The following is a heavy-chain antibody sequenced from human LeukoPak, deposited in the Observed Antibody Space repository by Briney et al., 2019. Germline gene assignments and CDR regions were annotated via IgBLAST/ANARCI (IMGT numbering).Heavy chain of an antibody. CDR3: TLVGVGFCSGGSCYH. J-gene: IGHJ5*02. CDR2: ITGSGGST. Sequence: HAGGSLRLSCAASGFTFSSHGMSWVRQAPGKGLEWVSSITGSGGSTYYADSVKGRFTISRDNSKNTLYLQMNSLRAEDTAVYYCTLVGVGFCSGGSCYHWGQGTLVTVSS. V-gene: IGHV3-23*01. CDR1: GFTFSSHG. D-gene: IGHD2-15*01.